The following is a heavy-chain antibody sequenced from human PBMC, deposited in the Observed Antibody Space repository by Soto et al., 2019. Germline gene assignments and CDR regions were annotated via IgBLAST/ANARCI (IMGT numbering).Heavy chain of an antibody. V-gene: IGHV4-30-2*01. CDR3: ARGRITMVRGVIISYSGMDV. CDR2: IYHSGST. Sequence: SETLSLTCAVSGGSISSGGYSWSWIRQPPGKGLEWIGYIYHSGSTYYNPSLKSRVTISVDRSKNQFSLKLSSVTAADTAVYYCARGRITMVRGVIISYSGMDVWGQGTTVTVSS. CDR1: GGSISSGGYS. J-gene: IGHJ6*02. D-gene: IGHD3-10*01.